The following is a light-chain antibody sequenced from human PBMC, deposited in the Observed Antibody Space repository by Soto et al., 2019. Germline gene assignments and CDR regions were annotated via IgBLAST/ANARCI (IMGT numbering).Light chain of an antibody. CDR1: SSDVGSYNL. V-gene: IGLV2-23*01. CDR3: CSYAGSSTVV. J-gene: IGLJ2*01. Sequence: QSVLTQPASVSGSPGQSITISCTGTSSDVGSYNLVSWYQQHPGKAPKLMIYEGSKRPSGVANRFSVSKSGNTASLTISGLQAEDEADYYCCSYAGSSTVVLGGGTKLTVL. CDR2: EGS.